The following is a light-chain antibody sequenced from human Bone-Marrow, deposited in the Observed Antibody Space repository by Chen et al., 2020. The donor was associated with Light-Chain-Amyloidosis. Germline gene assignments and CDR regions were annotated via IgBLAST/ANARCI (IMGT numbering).Light chain of an antibody. J-gene: IGLJ2*01. CDR3: QSSDTSGAYHVV. Sequence: SYELTQPPSVSVSPGQTARITCSGDALSKQYVYWYQQKPGQGPVMVIYKDSERPSGIPERFSASSSGTTDTLTISAVHAEDEADYFCQSSDTSGAYHVVFGGGTKLTVL. V-gene: IGLV3-25*03. CDR1: ALSKQY. CDR2: KDS.